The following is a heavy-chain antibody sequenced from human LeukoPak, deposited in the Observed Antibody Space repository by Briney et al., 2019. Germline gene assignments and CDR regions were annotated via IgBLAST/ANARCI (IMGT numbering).Heavy chain of an antibody. D-gene: IGHD1-1*01. Sequence: PSETLSLTCTVSGGSISSHYWSWIRQPPGKGLEWIGYIYYSGSTNYNPSLKSRATISVDTSKNQFSLKLSSVTAADTAVYYCAALDDPSGWFDPWGQGTLVTVSS. J-gene: IGHJ5*02. CDR2: IYYSGST. CDR1: GGSISSHY. V-gene: IGHV4-59*11. CDR3: AALDDPSGWFDP.